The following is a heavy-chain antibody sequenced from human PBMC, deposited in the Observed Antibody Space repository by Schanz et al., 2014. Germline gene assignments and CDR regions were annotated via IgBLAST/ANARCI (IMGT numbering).Heavy chain of an antibody. V-gene: IGHV3-30*02. J-gene: IGHJ4*02. CDR3: AKSYDTSGYSGFDY. Sequence: QVQLVESGGGVVQPGRSLRLSCAASGFTFSSYGMHWVRQVPGKGLEWVTFIRFDGSDKYYADSVKGRFSVSRDNSKNTLYLQMNSLRTEDTAVYFCAKSYDTSGYSGFDYWGQGTLVTVSS. CDR1: GFTFSSYG. D-gene: IGHD3-22*01. CDR2: IRFDGSDK.